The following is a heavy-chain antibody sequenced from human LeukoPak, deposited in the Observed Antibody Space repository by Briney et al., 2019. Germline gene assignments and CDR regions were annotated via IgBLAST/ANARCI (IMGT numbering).Heavy chain of an antibody. V-gene: IGHV3-11*01. Sequence: GGSLRLSCAASGFNFGDYYMSWIRQAPGKGLEWVSYISSSGSTIYYADSVKGRFTISRDNAKNSLYLQMNSLRAEDTAVYYCARDLYRIVVVPHYFDYWGQGTLVTVSS. CDR2: ISSSGSTI. CDR3: ARDLYRIVVVPHYFDY. D-gene: IGHD3-22*01. CDR1: GFNFGDYY. J-gene: IGHJ4*02.